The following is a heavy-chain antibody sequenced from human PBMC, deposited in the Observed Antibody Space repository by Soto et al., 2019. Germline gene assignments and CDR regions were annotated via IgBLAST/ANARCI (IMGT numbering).Heavy chain of an antibody. V-gene: IGHV4-61*01. CDR3: EREGVSEYSYGRRYPYGMDA. J-gene: IGHJ6*02. Sequence: PSETLSLTCTVSGGSVSSGSYYWSWIRQPPGKGLEWIGYIYYSGSTNYNPSLKSRVTISVDTSKNQFSLKLSSVTAADTAVYYCEREGVSEYSYGRRYPYGMDAWGQGTPVTVSS. D-gene: IGHD5-18*01. CDR2: IYYSGST. CDR1: GGSVSSGSYY.